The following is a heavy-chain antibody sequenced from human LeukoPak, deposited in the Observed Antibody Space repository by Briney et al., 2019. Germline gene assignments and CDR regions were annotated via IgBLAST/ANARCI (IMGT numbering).Heavy chain of an antibody. D-gene: IGHD1-26*01. CDR1: GGTFSSYA. Sequence: SVKVSCKASGGTFSSYAISWVRQAPGQGLEWMGGIIPIFGTANYAQKFQGRVTITADESTSTAYMELSSLRSEDTAVYYCARGPKWELQVTFLDYWGQGTLVTVSS. J-gene: IGHJ4*02. V-gene: IGHV1-69*01. CDR2: IIPIFGTA. CDR3: ARGPKWELQVTFLDY.